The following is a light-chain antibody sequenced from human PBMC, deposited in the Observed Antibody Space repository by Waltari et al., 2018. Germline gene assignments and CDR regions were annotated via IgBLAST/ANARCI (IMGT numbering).Light chain of an antibody. J-gene: IGKJ4*01. Sequence: DIVMTQSPDSLTMSLGERVTIDCKSSQNVLYSSNNKNYLAWYQQKPGQPPKLLIYWASTRESGVPDRFSGSGSGTDFTLTISSLQAEDVAVYYCQQYYSTPVTFGGGTKVEIK. CDR2: WAS. CDR1: QNVLYSSNNKNY. CDR3: QQYYSTPVT. V-gene: IGKV4-1*01.